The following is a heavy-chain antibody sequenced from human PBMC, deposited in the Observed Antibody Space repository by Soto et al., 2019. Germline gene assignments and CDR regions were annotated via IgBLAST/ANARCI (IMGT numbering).Heavy chain of an antibody. CDR2: VSTSGGHT. V-gene: IGHV3-23*01. Sequence: GGSLRLSCAVSGLTFSSYAMMWVRQAPGKGLEWVSTVSTSGGHTYYVDSVKGRFTISRDNSRNTLYLQMNSLRVEETAVYYCAKDFTSDWTTSYWGQGXLVTVYS. D-gene: IGHD2-2*01. CDR3: AKDFTSDWTTSY. CDR1: GLTFSSYA. J-gene: IGHJ4*02.